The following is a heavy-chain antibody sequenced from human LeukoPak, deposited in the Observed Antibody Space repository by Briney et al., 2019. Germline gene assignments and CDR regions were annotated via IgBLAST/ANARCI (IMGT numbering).Heavy chain of an antibody. J-gene: IGHJ4*02. CDR1: GFTFSDYY. CDR2: ISSSGSTI. CDR3: ARVAYYYGSGSYYKLYYFDY. V-gene: IGHV3-11*04. Sequence: GGSLRLSCAASGFTFSDYYMSWIRQAPGKGLEWVSYISSSGSTIYYADSVKGRFTISRDNAKNSLYLQMNSLRAEDTAVYYCARVAYYYGSGSYYKLYYFDYWGQGTLVTVSS. D-gene: IGHD3-10*01.